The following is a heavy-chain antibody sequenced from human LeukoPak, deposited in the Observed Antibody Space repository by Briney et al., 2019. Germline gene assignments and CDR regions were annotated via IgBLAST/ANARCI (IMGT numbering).Heavy chain of an antibody. CDR2: ISGSGNTI. Sequence: GGSLRLSCAASEFTFSDYFMSWIRQAPGKGLECISYISGSGNTINYADSVKGRFTISRDNAKNSLYLQMNSLRAEDTAVYYCARDPRGITALVDYFDYWGQGTLVTVSS. CDR1: EFTFSDYF. D-gene: IGHD5-18*01. J-gene: IGHJ4*02. CDR3: ARDPRGITALVDYFDY. V-gene: IGHV3-11*01.